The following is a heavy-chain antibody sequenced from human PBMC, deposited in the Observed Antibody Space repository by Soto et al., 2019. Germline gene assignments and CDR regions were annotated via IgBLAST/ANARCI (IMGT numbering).Heavy chain of an antibody. CDR1: GFTFSDSA. Sequence: GGSLRLSCAVSGFTFSDSAMHWVRQASGEGLEWVGRVRSKAKTYATAYAASVKGRFTISRDDSKNTAYLQMNSLKTEDTAVYYCTPEGAGFGYWGQGTLVTVSS. CDR3: TPEGAGFGY. J-gene: IGHJ4*02. D-gene: IGHD1-26*01. CDR2: VRSKAKTYAT. V-gene: IGHV3-73*01.